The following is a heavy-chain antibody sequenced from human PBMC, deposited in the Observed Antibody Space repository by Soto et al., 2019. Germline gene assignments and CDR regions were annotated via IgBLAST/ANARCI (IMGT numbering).Heavy chain of an antibody. CDR1: GFTFNIYG. J-gene: IGHJ6*02. V-gene: IGHV3-30*05. CDR3: GRDTSMGGRYYYGVDV. CDR2: ISFDGSTR. Sequence: QVQLVESGGGVVQSGRSLRLYCAASGFTFNIYGLHWVRQTPGKGLEWVAAISFDGSTRSYADSAKGRFTISRDDSKKTLHLVMNSLRSVDTAVYYCGRDTSMGGRYYYGVDVWGQGTTVTVSS. D-gene: IGHD2-15*01.